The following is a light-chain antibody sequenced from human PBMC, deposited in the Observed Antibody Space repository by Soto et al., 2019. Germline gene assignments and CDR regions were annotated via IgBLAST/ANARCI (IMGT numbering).Light chain of an antibody. CDR1: SSDVGGYNF. J-gene: IGLJ1*01. V-gene: IGLV2-11*01. CDR3: CSFVGTDSSFV. Sequence: QSVLTQPHSVFGSPGQSVTISCTGTSSDVGGYNFVSWYQQHPGKVPKLMIYDVTIRPSGVPDRFSGSKSGNTASLTISGLQADDEADYYCCSFVGTDSSFVFGSGTKVTVL. CDR2: DVT.